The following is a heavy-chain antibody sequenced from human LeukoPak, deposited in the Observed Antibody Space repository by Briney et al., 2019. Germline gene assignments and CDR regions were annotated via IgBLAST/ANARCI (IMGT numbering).Heavy chain of an antibody. CDR3: ASGDIPPRSYYYYGMDV. D-gene: IGHD7-27*01. V-gene: IGHV1-18*01. CDR1: GYTFTIYG. J-gene: IGHJ6*02. CDR2: KRAYNGKT. Sequence: ASVSVSSTASGYTFTIYGIRWVRQAPGEGRERMGWKRAYNGKTNYAQKLQGRVTMTTDTSTSTAYMELRSLRSDDTAVYYCASGDIPPRSYYYYGMDVWGQGTTVTVSS.